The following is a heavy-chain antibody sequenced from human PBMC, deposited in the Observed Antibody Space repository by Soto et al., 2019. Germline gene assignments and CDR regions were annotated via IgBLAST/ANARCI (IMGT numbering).Heavy chain of an antibody. Sequence: PGGPLRLSCAASGFTIDDYGMSWVSQAIGKGLEWVSGINWNGGSTGYADSVKGRFTISRDNAKNSLYLQMNSLRAEDTALYYCARDRGGLHYYGMDVWGQGTTVTVSS. CDR1: GFTIDDYG. CDR3: ARDRGGLHYYGMDV. J-gene: IGHJ6*02. D-gene: IGHD3-10*01. V-gene: IGHV3-20*04. CDR2: INWNGGST.